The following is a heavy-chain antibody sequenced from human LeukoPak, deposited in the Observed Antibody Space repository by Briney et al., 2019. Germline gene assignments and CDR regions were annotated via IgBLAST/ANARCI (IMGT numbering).Heavy chain of an antibody. V-gene: IGHV3-23*01. CDR3: ATEISSGSYSY. CDR1: GFTFDNYG. CDR2: ISNGGDYT. J-gene: IGHJ4*02. Sequence: GGTLRLSCAASGFTFDNYGMNWVRQAPGKGLEWVSSISNGGDYTYYADSVKGRFTISRDNSKNTLYLQLSSLRSEDTAVYYCATEISSGSYSYWGQGTLVTVSS. D-gene: IGHD1-26*01.